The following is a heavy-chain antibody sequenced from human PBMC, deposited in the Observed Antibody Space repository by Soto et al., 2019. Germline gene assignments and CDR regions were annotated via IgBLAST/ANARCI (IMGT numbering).Heavy chain of an antibody. J-gene: IGHJ2*01. CDR2: ITPRGKTN. V-gene: IGHV3-11*01. Sequence: PGGSLRLSCAASGFTFSDYYMTWIRQAPGKGLEWVSYITPRGKTNYYADSVKGRFTISRDNAKNSVSLHLDSLSVDDTAVYYCATVTNYRYFDLCGRGVLVTVSS. CDR3: ATVTNYRYFDL. CDR1: GFTFSDYY.